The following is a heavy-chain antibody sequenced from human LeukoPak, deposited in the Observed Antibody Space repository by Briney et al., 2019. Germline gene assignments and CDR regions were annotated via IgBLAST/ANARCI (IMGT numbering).Heavy chain of an antibody. Sequence: GSLRLSCAASGFTFSSYTMNWVRQAPGKGLEWVAVIWYDGSNKYYADSVKGRFTISRDNSKNTLYLQMNSLRAEDTAVYYCARLGSGSTRRKYYFDYWGQGTLVTVSS. D-gene: IGHD2-2*01. V-gene: IGHV3-33*08. CDR2: IWYDGSNK. J-gene: IGHJ4*02. CDR3: ARLGSGSTRRKYYFDY. CDR1: GFTFSSYT.